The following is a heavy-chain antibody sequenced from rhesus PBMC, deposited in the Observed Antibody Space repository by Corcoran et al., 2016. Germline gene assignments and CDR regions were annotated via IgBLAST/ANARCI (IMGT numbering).Heavy chain of an antibody. Sequence: QVQLQESGPGVVKPSETLSLTCAVSGGSISDSYRWSWIRQPPGKGLEWIGYIYGSSTSTNYNPSLKSLVTISKDTFKNQYSLKLSSVTAADTAVYYCARELTWFFDYWGQGVLVTVSS. CDR3: ARELTWFFDY. J-gene: IGHJ4*01. CDR1: GGSISDSYR. V-gene: IGHV4S10*01. D-gene: IGHD1-38*01. CDR2: IYGSSTST.